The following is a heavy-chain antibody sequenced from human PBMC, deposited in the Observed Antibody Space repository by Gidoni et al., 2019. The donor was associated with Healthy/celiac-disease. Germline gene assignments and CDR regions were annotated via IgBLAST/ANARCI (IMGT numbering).Heavy chain of an antibody. CDR2: IIPSFGIA. J-gene: IGHJ4*02. Sequence: QVQLVQSGAAVKKPGPSVKVSCKASGGTFSSSAIRWVRQAPGQGLEWMGGIIPSFGIANYAQKFQGRVTITADKSTSTAYMELSSLRSEDTAVYYCARDLGVCSSTSCYSRGPFDYWGQGTLVTVSS. V-gene: IGHV1-69*17. D-gene: IGHD2-2*02. CDR3: ARDLGVCSSTSCYSRGPFDY. CDR1: GGTFSSSA.